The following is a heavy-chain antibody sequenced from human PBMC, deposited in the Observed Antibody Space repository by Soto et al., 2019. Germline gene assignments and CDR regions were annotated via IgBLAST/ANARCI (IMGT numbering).Heavy chain of an antibody. D-gene: IGHD5-18*01. J-gene: IGHJ4*01. CDR3: AGHGGYSY. CDR2: FSGSGDDT. V-gene: IGHV3-23*01. Sequence: EVQLSESGGGLVQPGGSLRLSCAATGFTLRTNGMSWVRQAPGKGLEWVSSFSGSGDDTWYAASLKGRFTISRDNSKNTLYLQMKSLRAEDTALYYCAGHGGYSYLGHGTLVTVSS. CDR1: GFTLRTNG.